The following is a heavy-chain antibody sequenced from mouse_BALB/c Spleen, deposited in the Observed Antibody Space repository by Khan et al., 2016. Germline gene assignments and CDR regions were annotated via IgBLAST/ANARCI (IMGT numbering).Heavy chain of an antibody. J-gene: IGHJ3*01. CDR2: IYPGAGDT. D-gene: IGHD2-14*01. Sequence: QVQLQQSGAELVRPGSSVKISCKASGYAFSGYWMNWVKQRPGQGLEWIGQIYPGAGDTNYNGKFKGKATLTADKSSSTAYMQLSSLTSEDSAVYFCARGTPFAAWGQGTLVTVSA. CDR1: GYAFSGYW. CDR3: ARGTPFAA. V-gene: IGHV1-80*01.